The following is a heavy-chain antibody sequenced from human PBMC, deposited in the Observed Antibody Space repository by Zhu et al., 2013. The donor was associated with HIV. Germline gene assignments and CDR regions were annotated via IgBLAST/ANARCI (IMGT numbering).Heavy chain of an antibody. Sequence: VQLVESGGGVVQPGRSLRLSCAASGFTFSSYGMHWVRQAPGKGLEWVAVIWYDGSNKYYADSVKGRFTISRDNSKNTLYLQMNSLRAEDTAVYYCARVLMKGSSWDAFDIWAKGQWSPSLQ. CDR1: GFTFSSYG. CDR2: IWYDGSNK. D-gene: IGHD6-13*01. V-gene: IGHV3-33*01. CDR3: ARVLMKGSSWDAFDI. J-gene: IGHJ3*02.